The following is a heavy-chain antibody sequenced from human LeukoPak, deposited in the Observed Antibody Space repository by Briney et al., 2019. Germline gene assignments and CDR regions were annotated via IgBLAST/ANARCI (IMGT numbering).Heavy chain of an antibody. J-gene: IGHJ4*02. Sequence: SVKVSCKASGGTFSSYAISWVRQAPGQGLEWMGGIIPIFGTANYAQKFKGRVTITTDESTSTAYMELSSLRSEDTAVYYCARDGGSSTIFGLVIPYFDYWGQGTLVTVSS. D-gene: IGHD3-3*01. V-gene: IGHV1-69*05. CDR1: GGTFSSYA. CDR3: ARDGGSSTIFGLVIPYFDY. CDR2: IIPIFGTA.